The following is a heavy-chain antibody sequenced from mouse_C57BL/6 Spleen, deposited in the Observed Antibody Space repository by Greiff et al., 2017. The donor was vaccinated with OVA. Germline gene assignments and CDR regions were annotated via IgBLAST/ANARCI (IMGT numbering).Heavy chain of an antibody. CDR2: INYDGSST. CDR1: GFTFSDYY. D-gene: IGHD3-2*02. V-gene: IGHV5-16*01. J-gene: IGHJ2*01. Sequence: EVKLQESEGGLVQPGSSMKLSCTASGFTFSDYYMAWVRQVPEKGLEWVANINYDGSSTYYLDSLKSRFIISRDHAKNILYLQMSSLKSEDTATYYCARGGQLTPYFDYWGQGTTLTVSS. CDR3: ARGGQLTPYFDY.